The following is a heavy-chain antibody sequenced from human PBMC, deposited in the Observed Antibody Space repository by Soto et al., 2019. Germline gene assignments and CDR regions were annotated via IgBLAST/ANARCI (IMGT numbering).Heavy chain of an antibody. J-gene: IGHJ4*02. V-gene: IGHV4-59*01. CDR1: GGSISSYY. D-gene: IGHD6-19*01. CDR2: IYYSGST. Sequence: SETLSLTCTVSGGSISSYYWSWIRQPPGKGLEWIGYIYYSGSTNYNPSLKSRVTISVDTSKNEFSLRLSSVTAADTAVYFCARSVAVPGAHIDYWGQGTQVTVSS. CDR3: ARSVAVPGAHIDY.